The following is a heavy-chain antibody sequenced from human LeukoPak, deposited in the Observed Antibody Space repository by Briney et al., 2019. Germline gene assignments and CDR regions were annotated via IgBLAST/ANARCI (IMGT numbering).Heavy chain of an antibody. Sequence: EASVKVSCKASGYTFTSYGISWVRQAPGQGLEWMGWISTYSGNTNYAQKFQGRVTLTTDTSTSTASMELRSLRSDDTAVYYCARDVVVVTAIGGLDYWGQGTLVTVSS. D-gene: IGHD2-21*02. CDR2: ISTYSGNT. CDR3: ARDVVVVTAIGGLDY. V-gene: IGHV1-18*01. CDR1: GYTFTSYG. J-gene: IGHJ4*02.